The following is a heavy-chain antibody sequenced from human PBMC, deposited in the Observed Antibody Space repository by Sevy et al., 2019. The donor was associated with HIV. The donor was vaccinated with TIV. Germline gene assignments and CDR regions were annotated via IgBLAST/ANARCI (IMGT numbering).Heavy chain of an antibody. CDR3: ARAPTAPNGMDV. Sequence: SETQSLTCTVSGDSIDSNYWNWIRQPPGKGLEWIGYLYYSGVTNYNPSLKSRVTISVDTSKNQFSLKLRSVTAADTAVYYCARAPTAPNGMDVWGQGTTVTVSS. V-gene: IGHV4-59*01. CDR1: GDSIDSNY. D-gene: IGHD1-1*01. CDR2: LYYSGVT. J-gene: IGHJ6*02.